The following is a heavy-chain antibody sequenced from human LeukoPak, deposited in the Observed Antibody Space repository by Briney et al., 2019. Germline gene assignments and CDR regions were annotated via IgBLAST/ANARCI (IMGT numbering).Heavy chain of an antibody. J-gene: IGHJ3*02. V-gene: IGHV1-46*01. D-gene: IGHD3-22*01. Sequence: ASVKVSCKASGYTFTGYYMHWVRQAPGQGLEWMGWINPSGGSTSYAQKFQGRVTMTRDMSTSTVYMELRSLRSDDTAVYYCARDRSYYYDSSGYYSDAFDIWGQGTMVTVSS. CDR2: INPSGGST. CDR3: ARDRSYYYDSSGYYSDAFDI. CDR1: GYTFTGYY.